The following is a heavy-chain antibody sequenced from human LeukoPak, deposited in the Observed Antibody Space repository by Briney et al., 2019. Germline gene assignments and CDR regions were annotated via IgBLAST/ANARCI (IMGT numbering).Heavy chain of an antibody. Sequence: GGSLRLSCAASGFTFSSYAMHWVRQAPGKGLEWVAVISYDGSNKYYADSVKGRFTISRDNSKNTLYLQMNSLRAEDTAVYYCTRDFGRSSYYFDFWGQGTLVTVSS. V-gene: IGHV3-30*04. CDR1: GFTFSSYA. CDR3: TRDFGRSSYYFDF. J-gene: IGHJ4*02. D-gene: IGHD3-3*01. CDR2: ISYDGSNK.